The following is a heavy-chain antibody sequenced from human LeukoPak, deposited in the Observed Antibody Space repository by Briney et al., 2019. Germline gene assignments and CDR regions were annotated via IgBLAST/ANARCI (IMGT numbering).Heavy chain of an antibody. V-gene: IGHV1-2*02. J-gene: IGHJ5*02. CDR3: APSNPIAAAGRDNWFDP. Sequence: ASVTVSCKAAGYTFTVNDMHWVRHAPGQGLELMWMVKPNSGGTNYSQQFQGRVTMTRATSISTAYMEMSRLRSDATAVYYCAPSNPIAAAGRDNWFDPWGQGTLVTVSS. CDR2: VKPNSGGT. D-gene: IGHD6-13*01. CDR1: GYTFTVND.